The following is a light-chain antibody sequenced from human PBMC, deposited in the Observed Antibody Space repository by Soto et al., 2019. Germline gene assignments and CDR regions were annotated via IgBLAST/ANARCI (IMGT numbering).Light chain of an antibody. CDR2: EVN. V-gene: IGLV2-14*01. J-gene: IGLJ1*01. CDR3: ASFRSGTSLV. Sequence: QSVLTQPASVSGSPGQAVTISCTGPRSDIGVSNFISWYQHSPGKAPRLLMYEVNNGPAGVSKRFSGSKAGNTASLTISGLPDDDAADYFCASFRSGTSLVFGSGTKGTVL. CDR1: RSDIGVSNF.